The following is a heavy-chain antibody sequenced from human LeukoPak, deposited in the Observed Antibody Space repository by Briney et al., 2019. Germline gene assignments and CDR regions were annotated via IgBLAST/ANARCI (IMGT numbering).Heavy chain of an antibody. CDR2: IGTAGDT. CDR3: ARGFPGGYSSGYDAFDI. CDR1: GFTFSSYD. V-gene: IGHV3-13*01. D-gene: IGHD6-19*01. Sequence: GGSLRLSCAASGFTFSSYDMHWVRQATGKGLEWVSAIGTAGDTYYPGSVKGRFTISRENAKNSLYLQMNSLRAGDTAVYYCARGFPGGYSSGYDAFDIWGQGTMVTVSS. J-gene: IGHJ3*02.